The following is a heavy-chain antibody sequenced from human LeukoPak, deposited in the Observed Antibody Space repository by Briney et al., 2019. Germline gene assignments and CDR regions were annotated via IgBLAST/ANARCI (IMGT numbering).Heavy chain of an antibody. CDR3: AKGVGDYYDF. D-gene: IGHD4-17*01. J-gene: IGHJ4*02. CDR2: MSGDSTIG. Sequence: PGGSLRLSRAASGFTFSTFAMGWLRQAPGKGLEWVSVMSGDSTIGYYADSVKGRFTISRDNSQNTLFLQMNSLRADDTAIYYCAKGVGDYYDFWGRGTLVTVSS. CDR1: GFTFSTFA. V-gene: IGHV3-23*01.